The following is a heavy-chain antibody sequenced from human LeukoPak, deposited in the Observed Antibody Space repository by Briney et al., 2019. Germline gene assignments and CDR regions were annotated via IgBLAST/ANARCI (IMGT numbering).Heavy chain of an antibody. CDR3: ARDIVLIAVAVRGSFDI. D-gene: IGHD6-19*01. V-gene: IGHV3-20*04. Sequence: GGSLRLSCAASGFTFSSYSMNWVRQAPGKGLEWVSGINWNGGSTGYADSVKGRFTISRDNAKNSLYLQMNSLRAEDTALYYCARDIVLIAVAVRGSFDIWGQGTMVTVSS. CDR2: INWNGGST. CDR1: GFTFSSYS. J-gene: IGHJ3*02.